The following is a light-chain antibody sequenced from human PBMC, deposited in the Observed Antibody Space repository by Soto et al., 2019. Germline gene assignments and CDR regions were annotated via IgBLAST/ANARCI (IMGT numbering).Light chain of an antibody. Sequence: EIVLTQYPATLSLSPGERATLSCRASQSVSSYLAWYQQKPGQAPRLLIYDASNRATGIPARFSGSGSGTAFTLTTSSLEPEDFAVYYCQQRSNWPPITCGQGTRLEIK. CDR1: QSVSSY. J-gene: IGKJ5*01. V-gene: IGKV3-11*01. CDR2: DAS. CDR3: QQRSNWPPIT.